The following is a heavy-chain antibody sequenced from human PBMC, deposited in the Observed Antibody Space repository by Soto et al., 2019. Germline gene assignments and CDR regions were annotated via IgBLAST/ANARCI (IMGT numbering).Heavy chain of an antibody. CDR3: ARMRTRMGSGWTDDALDI. V-gene: IGHV2-70*01. CDR1: GFSLSTSGMC. D-gene: IGHD6-19*01. J-gene: IGHJ3*02. Sequence: SGPTLVNPTQTLTLTCTFSGFSLSTSGMCVGWIRQPPGKALEWLAVIDWDDDKYYNTSLKTRLTISKDTSKNQVVLTMTNMDPGDTATYYCARMRTRMGSGWTDDALDIWGQGTTVTVS. CDR2: IDWDDDK.